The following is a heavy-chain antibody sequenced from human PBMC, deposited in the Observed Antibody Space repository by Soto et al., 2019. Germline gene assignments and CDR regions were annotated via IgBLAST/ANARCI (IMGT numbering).Heavy chain of an antibody. CDR3: ARGTYGDY. V-gene: IGHV1-18*01. D-gene: IGHD4-17*01. Sequence: QVHLVQSGAEVKKPGASVKVSCKASGYTFTSYGITWVRQAPGQGLEWMGWISAHNGNTDYAQKLQGRVIVTRATSTSTAYMELRSLRSDDTAVYYCARGTYGDYWGQGALVTVSS. CDR1: GYTFTSYG. CDR2: ISAHNGNT. J-gene: IGHJ4*02.